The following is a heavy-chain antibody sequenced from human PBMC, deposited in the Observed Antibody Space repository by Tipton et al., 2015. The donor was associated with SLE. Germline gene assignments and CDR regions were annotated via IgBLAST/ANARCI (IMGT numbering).Heavy chain of an antibody. CDR3: ARDLQQQLVFDY. D-gene: IGHD6-13*01. CDR2: IYSGGST. Sequence: GSLRFSCAASGFTVSSNYMSWVRQAPGKGLEWVSVIYSGGSTYYADSVKGRFTISRDNSKNTLYLQMNSLRAEDTAVYYCARDLQQQLVFDYWGQGTLVTVSS. J-gene: IGHJ4*02. CDR1: GFTVSSNY. V-gene: IGHV3-66*01.